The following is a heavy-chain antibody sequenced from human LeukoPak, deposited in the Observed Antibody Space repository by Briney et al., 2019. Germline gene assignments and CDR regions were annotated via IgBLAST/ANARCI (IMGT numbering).Heavy chain of an antibody. Sequence: PSETLSLTCTVSGGSISSSSYYWGWIRQPPGKGLEWIGSIYYSGSTYYNPSLKSRVTISVDTSKNQFSLKLSSVTAADTAVYYCAREMVRGVILPYYYYYGMDVWGQGTTVTVSS. D-gene: IGHD3-10*01. CDR2: IYYSGST. CDR1: GGSISSSSYY. V-gene: IGHV4-39*07. J-gene: IGHJ6*02. CDR3: AREMVRGVILPYYYYYGMDV.